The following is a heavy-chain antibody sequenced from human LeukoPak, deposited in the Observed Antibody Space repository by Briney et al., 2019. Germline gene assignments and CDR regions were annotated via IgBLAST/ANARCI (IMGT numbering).Heavy chain of an antibody. Sequence: PGGSLRLSCAASGFTFTNAWMSWGRQAPGKGLEWVGRIKSKTDGGTTEYAAPVQGRFTFSRDDSKNTLYLQMNSLKTDDTAVYYCPPAINMTLGAFDIWGHGTMVTVSS. CDR1: GFTFTNAW. CDR2: IKSKTDGGTT. D-gene: IGHD3-22*01. J-gene: IGHJ3*02. V-gene: IGHV3-15*01. CDR3: PPAINMTLGAFDI.